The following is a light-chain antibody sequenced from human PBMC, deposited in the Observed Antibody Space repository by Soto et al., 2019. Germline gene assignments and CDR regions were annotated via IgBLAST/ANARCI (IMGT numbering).Light chain of an antibody. CDR1: SSDDGGYNY. CDR3: SSYTSSTTLDV. J-gene: IGLJ1*01. V-gene: IGLV2-14*01. CDR2: DVS. Sequence: QSVLTQPASVSGSPGQSITISCTGASSDDGGYNYVSWFQQHPGKAPILLIYDVSNRPSGVSIRFSGSKSGNTASLTISGLQAEDEADYYCSSYTSSTTLDVFGTGTKVTVL.